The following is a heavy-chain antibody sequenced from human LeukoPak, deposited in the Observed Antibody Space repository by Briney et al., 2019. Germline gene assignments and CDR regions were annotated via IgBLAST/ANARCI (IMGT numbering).Heavy chain of an antibody. D-gene: IGHD6-19*01. Sequence: GGSLRLSCSASGFTLSSYVVSWVRQAPGKGLEWVSSISGSGGSTYYADSVKGRFTIARDNSKNTLYLQMNSLRAEDTALYYCANPGNYRSGWGSPPSFDYWGQGTLVTVSS. V-gene: IGHV3-23*01. CDR2: ISGSGGST. CDR3: ANPGNYRSGWGSPPSFDY. CDR1: GFTLSSYV. J-gene: IGHJ4*02.